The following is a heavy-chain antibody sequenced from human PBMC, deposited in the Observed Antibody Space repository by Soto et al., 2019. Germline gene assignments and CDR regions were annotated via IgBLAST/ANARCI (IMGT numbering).Heavy chain of an antibody. CDR1: GFTFSNAW. Sequence: GGSLRLSCAASGFTFSNAWMSWVRQAPGKGLEWVGRIKSKTDGGTTDYAAPVKGRFTISRDDSKNTLYLQMNSLKTEDTAVYYCTTDVPIVVVVAATLAFDIWGQGTMVTVSS. D-gene: IGHD2-15*01. CDR3: TTDVPIVVVVAATLAFDI. CDR2: IKSKTDGGTT. V-gene: IGHV3-15*01. J-gene: IGHJ3*02.